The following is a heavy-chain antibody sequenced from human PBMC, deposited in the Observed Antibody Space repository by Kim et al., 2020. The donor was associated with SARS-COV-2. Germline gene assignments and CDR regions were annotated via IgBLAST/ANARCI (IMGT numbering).Heavy chain of an antibody. Sequence: GGSLRLSCAASGFTFSSYGMHWVRQAPGKGLEWVAVIWYDGSNKYYADSVKGRFTISRDNSKNTLYLQMNSLRAEDTAVYYCAREGGYCSSTICFVAPYYYGVDTWGQGTTVSVSS. CDR2: IWYDGSNK. CDR3: AREGGYCSSTICFVAPYYYGVDT. V-gene: IGHV3-33*08. CDR1: GFTFSSYG. D-gene: IGHD2-2*01. J-gene: IGHJ6*02.